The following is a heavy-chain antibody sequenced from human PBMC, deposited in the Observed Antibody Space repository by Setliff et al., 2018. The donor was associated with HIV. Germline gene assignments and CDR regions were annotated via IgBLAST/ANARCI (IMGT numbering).Heavy chain of an antibody. D-gene: IGHD5-18*01. Sequence: ASVKVSCKTSGYSFTSYGISWVRQAPGQGLVWMGWTNPFTGGTNYAQKFQGRVTMTRDTSISTAYMELNRLRSDDTAVYYCARSYIAFLSTWYYGMDVWGQGTTVTVSS. CDR2: TNPFTGGT. J-gene: IGHJ6*02. V-gene: IGHV1-2*02. CDR1: GYSFTSYG. CDR3: ARSYIAFLSTWYYGMDV.